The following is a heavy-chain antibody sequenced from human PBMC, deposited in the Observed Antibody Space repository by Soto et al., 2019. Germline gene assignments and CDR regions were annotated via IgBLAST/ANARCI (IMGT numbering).Heavy chain of an antibody. CDR1: GYNFAGYW. V-gene: IGHV5-51*01. Sequence: GESLKISCKGSGYNFAGYWIACVRQMPGKGLELMGIIYPSDSGTRYRPSFQGQVTISADKSISSAYLQWSSLRASDTAMYYCASGGVSTRTLEYWGQGTPVTVSS. J-gene: IGHJ4*02. CDR3: ASGGVSTRTLEY. CDR2: IYPSDSGT. D-gene: IGHD3-16*01.